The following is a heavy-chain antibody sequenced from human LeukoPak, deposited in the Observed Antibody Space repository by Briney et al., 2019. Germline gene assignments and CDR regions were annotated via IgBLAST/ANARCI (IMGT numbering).Heavy chain of an antibody. D-gene: IGHD1-26*01. CDR3: ARHSGSYYGFDY. CDR1: GFTFSSYG. J-gene: IGHJ4*02. Sequence: PGGSLRLFCAASGFTFSSYGMHWVRQAPGKGLEWVAVMWYDGSNKYYADSVKGRFTISRDNSKNTLYLQMNSLRAEDTAVYYCARHSGSYYGFDYWGQGTLDTVSS. V-gene: IGHV3-33*01. CDR2: MWYDGSNK.